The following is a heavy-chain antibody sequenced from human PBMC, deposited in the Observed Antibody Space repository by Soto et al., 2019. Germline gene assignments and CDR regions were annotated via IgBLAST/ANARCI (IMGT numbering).Heavy chain of an antibody. J-gene: IGHJ6*02. V-gene: IGHV4-59*01. Sequence: SETLSLTCSVSGGSINSYWWSWIRQPAGKGLEWIGYIYYSGSTNYNPSLKSRVTISVDTSKNQFSLKLSSVTAADTAVYYCARGYYYDSSGYYDYYYYGMDVWGQGTTVTVSS. D-gene: IGHD3-22*01. CDR1: GGSINSYW. CDR3: ARGYYYDSSGYYDYYYYGMDV. CDR2: IYYSGST.